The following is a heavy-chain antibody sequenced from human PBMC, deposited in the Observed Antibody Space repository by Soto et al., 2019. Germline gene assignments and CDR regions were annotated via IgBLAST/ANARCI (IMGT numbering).Heavy chain of an antibody. D-gene: IGHD3-22*01. CDR2: ISGSGGST. V-gene: IGHV3-23*01. CDR3: AKDYEGYYYDSPFDY. CDR1: GFSFSSYA. Sequence: GGSLRLSCAASGFSFSSYAMSWVRQAPGKGPEWVSAISGSGGSTYYADSVKGRFTISRDNSKNTLYLQMNSLRAEDTAVYYCAKDYEGYYYDSPFDYWGQGTLVTVSS. J-gene: IGHJ4*02.